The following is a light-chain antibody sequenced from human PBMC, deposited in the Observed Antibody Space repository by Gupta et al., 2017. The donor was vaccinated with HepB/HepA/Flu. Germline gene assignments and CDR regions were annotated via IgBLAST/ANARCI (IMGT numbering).Light chain of an antibody. CDR2: QDS. Sequence: SYELTQPPSVSVSPGQTASITCSGDKLGDKYACWYQQKPGQSPVLVIYQDSKRPSGIPERFFGSNSGNTATLTISGTQAMDEADYYCQAWDSSVVFGGGTKLTVL. J-gene: IGLJ2*01. CDR3: QAWDSSVV. CDR1: KLGDKY. V-gene: IGLV3-1*01.